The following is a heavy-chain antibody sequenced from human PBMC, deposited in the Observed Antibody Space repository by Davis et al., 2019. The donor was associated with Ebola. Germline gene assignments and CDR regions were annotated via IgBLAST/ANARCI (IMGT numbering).Heavy chain of an antibody. Sequence: SETLSLTCAVYGGSFSGYYWSWIRQPPGKGLEWIGYIYYSGSTNYNPSLKSRVTISVDTSKNQFSLKLSSVTAADTAVYCCARRDGSSGWYNYYGMDVWGQGTTVTVSS. CDR1: GGSFSGYY. CDR3: ARRDGSSGWYNYYGMDV. J-gene: IGHJ6*02. V-gene: IGHV4-59*01. CDR2: IYYSGST. D-gene: IGHD6-19*01.